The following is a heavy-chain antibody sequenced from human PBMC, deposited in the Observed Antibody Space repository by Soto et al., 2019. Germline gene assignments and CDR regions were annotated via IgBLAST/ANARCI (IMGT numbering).Heavy chain of an antibody. J-gene: IGHJ4*02. D-gene: IGHD3-10*01. Sequence: GESLKISCKGSGYSFSGYWIGWVRQMPGKGLEWMGIIHPGDSDTRYSPSFQGQVTISADKSISTAYLQWTSLEASDTAMYYCARLVRGGVVTNFEFWGQGTLVTVSS. V-gene: IGHV5-51*01. CDR1: GYSFSGYW. CDR2: IHPGDSDT. CDR3: ARLVRGGVVTNFEF.